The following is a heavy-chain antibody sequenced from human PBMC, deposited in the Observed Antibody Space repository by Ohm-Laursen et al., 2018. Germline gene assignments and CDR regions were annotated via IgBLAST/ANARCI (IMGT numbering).Heavy chain of an antibody. CDR3: AKDTTYYYGSGFDY. V-gene: IGHV3-9*01. D-gene: IGHD3-10*01. CDR2: ISWNSGSI. Sequence: SLRLSCSASGFTFDDYAMHWVRQAPGKGLEWVSGISWNSGSIGYADSVKGRFTISRGNAKNSLYLQMNSLRAEDTALYYCAKDTTYYYGSGFDYWGQGTLVTVSS. CDR1: GFTFDDYA. J-gene: IGHJ4*02.